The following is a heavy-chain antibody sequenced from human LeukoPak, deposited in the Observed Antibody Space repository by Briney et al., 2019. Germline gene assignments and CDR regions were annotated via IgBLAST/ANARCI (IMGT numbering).Heavy chain of an antibody. V-gene: IGHV3-33*06. J-gene: IGHJ4*02. CDR3: AKVVDTAMAFDY. CDR2: IWYDGSNK. Sequence: GGSLRLSCAASGFTFSSCGMHWVRQAPGKGLEWVAVIWYDGSNKYYADSVKGRFTISRDNSKNTLYLQMNSLRAEDTAVYYCAKVVDTAMAFDYWGQGTLVTVSS. D-gene: IGHD5-18*01. CDR1: GFTFSSCG.